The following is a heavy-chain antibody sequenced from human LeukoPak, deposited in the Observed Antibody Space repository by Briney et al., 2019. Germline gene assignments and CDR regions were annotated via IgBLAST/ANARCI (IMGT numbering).Heavy chain of an antibody. J-gene: IGHJ4*02. D-gene: IGHD6-13*01. V-gene: IGHV3-21*01. CDR2: ISSSTSDI. CDR3: VRDIRSSRDDY. Sequence: GGSLRLSCAGSGFTFSSYSMNWVRQAPGKGLEWVSSISSSTSDIHYADSVKGRFTISRDNAKNSLYLQMNSLRAEDTAVYYCVRDIRSSRDDYWGQGTLVTVSS. CDR1: GFTFSSYS.